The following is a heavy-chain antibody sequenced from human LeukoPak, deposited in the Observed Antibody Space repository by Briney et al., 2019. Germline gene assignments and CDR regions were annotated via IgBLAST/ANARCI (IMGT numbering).Heavy chain of an antibody. J-gene: IGHJ5*02. Sequence: QTGGSLRLSCAASGFTFSNYNMNWVRQAPGKGLEWVAYITLSRTTIYYADSVKGRFTISRDNSESTLFLQMNSLRDEDTAVYYCAKDSGYTSSWLDNWGQGTLVTVSS. D-gene: IGHD6-13*01. V-gene: IGHV3-48*02. CDR2: ITLSRTTI. CDR1: GFTFSNYN. CDR3: AKDSGYTSSWLDN.